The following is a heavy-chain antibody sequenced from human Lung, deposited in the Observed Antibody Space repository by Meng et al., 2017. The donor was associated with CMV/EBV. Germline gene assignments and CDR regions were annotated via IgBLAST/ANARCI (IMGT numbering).Heavy chain of an antibody. CDR1: GYRFTSYW. CDR2: IYPGDSDI. V-gene: IGHV5-51*01. J-gene: IGHJ4*02. Sequence: ESLKISCEGFGYRFTSYWIGWVRQMPGRGLEWMGIIYPGDSDIRYSPSFDGQVIISADKTVSTAYLQWSSLKASDSATYYCARVEMSTSWAFDYWGQGTLVTVSS. CDR3: ARVEMSTSWAFDY. D-gene: IGHD5-24*01.